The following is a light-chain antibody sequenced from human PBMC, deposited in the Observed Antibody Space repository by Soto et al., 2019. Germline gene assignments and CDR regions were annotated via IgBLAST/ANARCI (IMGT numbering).Light chain of an antibody. V-gene: IGKV1-39*01. CDR2: AAS. CDR1: QTVTTY. J-gene: IGKJ2*01. CDR3: QQYRT. Sequence: DIQMTQSPSSLSASVGDRVTITCRASQTVTTYLNWYQQKPGEAPKLLIYAASTLESGVPSRFSGSGSGTEFTLTISSLQPDDFATYYCQQYRTFGQGTKVDIK.